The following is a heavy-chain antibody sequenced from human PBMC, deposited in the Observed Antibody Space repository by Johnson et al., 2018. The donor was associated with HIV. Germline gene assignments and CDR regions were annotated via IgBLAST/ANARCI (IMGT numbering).Heavy chain of an antibody. CDR3: LSPSDAFDS. Sequence: QVQLVESGGGVAQPGRSLRLSCAASGFTFSSYAMHWVRQAPGKGLEWVAVISYDGSNKYYADSVKGRFTISRDNSKNTLYLQMNSLRAEDTAVYYCLSPSDAFDSWGQWTMVTVSS. V-gene: IGHV3-30*04. CDR1: GFTFSSYA. CDR2: ISYDGSNK. J-gene: IGHJ3*02.